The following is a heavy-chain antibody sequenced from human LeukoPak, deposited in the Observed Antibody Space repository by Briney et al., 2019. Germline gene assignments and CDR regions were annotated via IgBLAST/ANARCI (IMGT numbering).Heavy chain of an antibody. V-gene: IGHV3-23*01. CDR2: LSGNERDT. CDR3: SKDLERHTVGYFDC. J-gene: IGHJ4*02. CDR1: GFTFSNYA. D-gene: IGHD1-1*01. Sequence: GALRLSCAASGFTFSNYAMSWVRQAPGKGLEWVSSLSGNERDTRYADSVRGRFTISRDNSENLLYLQMTSLGAEDTAIYYCSKDLERHTVGYFDCWGQGVLVTVSS.